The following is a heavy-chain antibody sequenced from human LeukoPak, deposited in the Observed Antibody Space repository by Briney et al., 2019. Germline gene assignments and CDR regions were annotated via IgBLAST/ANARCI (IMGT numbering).Heavy chain of an antibody. CDR1: GFTFISYD. CDR2: ISYDGNDK. D-gene: IGHD3-10*01. V-gene: IGHV3-30*03. CDR3: TRGYGSFDN. J-gene: IGHJ4*02. Sequence: PGGTLRLSCAASGFTFISYDMHWVREAPGKGLEWVAIISYDGNDKYYADSVKGRFTISRDNSKNTLYLQMNSLIAEDTAVYYCTRGYGSFDNWGQGTLVIVSS.